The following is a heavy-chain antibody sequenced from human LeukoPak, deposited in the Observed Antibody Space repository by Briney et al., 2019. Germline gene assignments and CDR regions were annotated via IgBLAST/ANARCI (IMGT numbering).Heavy chain of an antibody. CDR1: GYTFTSYA. Sequence: ASVKVSCKASGYTFTSYAMHWVRQAPGQRLEWMGWINAGNGNTKYSQKFQGRVTITRDTSASTAYMELSSLRSEDTAVYYCARGNGSGSYYNYQSDYWGQGTLVTVSS. D-gene: IGHD3-10*01. J-gene: IGHJ4*02. CDR2: INAGNGNT. V-gene: IGHV1-3*01. CDR3: ARGNGSGSYYNYQSDY.